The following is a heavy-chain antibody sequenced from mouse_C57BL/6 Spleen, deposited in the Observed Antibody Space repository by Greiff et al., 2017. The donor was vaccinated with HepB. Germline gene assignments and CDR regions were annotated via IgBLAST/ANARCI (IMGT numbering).Heavy chain of an antibody. D-gene: IGHD1-1*01. CDR2: INPYNGGT. CDR1: GYTFTDYY. Sequence: VQLQQSGPVLVKPGASVKMSCKASGYTFTDYYMNWVKQSHGKSLEWIGVINPYNGGTSYNQKFKGKATLTVDKSSSTAYMELNSLTAEDSAVYYCARSNYVRFDYWGQGTTLTVSS. CDR3: ARSNYVRFDY. V-gene: IGHV1-19*01. J-gene: IGHJ2*01.